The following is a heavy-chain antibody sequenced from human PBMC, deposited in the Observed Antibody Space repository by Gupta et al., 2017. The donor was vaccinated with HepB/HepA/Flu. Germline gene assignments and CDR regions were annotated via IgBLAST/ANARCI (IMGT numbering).Heavy chain of an antibody. CDR1: GYRFTDYW. CDR2: IYPDDSNT. Sequence: EVQLVQSGAEVKKPGESLKISCKGSGYRFTDYWVGWVRQWPRQGLEWRGIIYPDDSNTIYSPSCQGQVTISADRSLSTAYLQWSSLEASDTAIYYCARYSGPTLQSNWFDPWGQGTLVTVSS. V-gene: IGHV5-51*01. CDR3: ARYSGPTLQSNWFDP. J-gene: IGHJ5*02. D-gene: IGHD3-10*01.